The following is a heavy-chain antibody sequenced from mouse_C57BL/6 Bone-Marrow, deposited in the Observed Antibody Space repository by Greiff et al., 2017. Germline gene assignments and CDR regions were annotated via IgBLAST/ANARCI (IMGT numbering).Heavy chain of an antibody. CDR3: ARGIYDGFLWFAY. D-gene: IGHD2-3*01. CDR2: INPSSGYT. Sequence: QVQLQQSGAELAKPGASVKLSCKASGYTLTSYWMHWVKQRPGQGLEWIGYINPSSGYTKYNQKFKDKATLTADKSSSTAYMQLSSLTYEVSAVYYCARGIYDGFLWFAYWGQGTLVTVSA. V-gene: IGHV1-7*01. CDR1: GYTLTSYW. J-gene: IGHJ3*01.